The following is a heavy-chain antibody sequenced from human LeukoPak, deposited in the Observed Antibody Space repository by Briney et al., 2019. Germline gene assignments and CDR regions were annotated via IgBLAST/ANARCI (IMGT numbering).Heavy chain of an antibody. CDR1: GFTFSSYS. CDR2: IRYDGSNK. CDR3: AKETGAYYDILTGYSAGHDAFDI. Sequence: GSLRLSCAASGFTFSSYSMNWVRQAPGKGLEWVAFIRYDGSNKYYADSVKGRFTISRDNSKNTLYLQMNSLRAEDTAVYYCAKETGAYYDILTGYSAGHDAFDIWGQGTMVTVSS. J-gene: IGHJ3*02. V-gene: IGHV3-30*02. D-gene: IGHD3-9*01.